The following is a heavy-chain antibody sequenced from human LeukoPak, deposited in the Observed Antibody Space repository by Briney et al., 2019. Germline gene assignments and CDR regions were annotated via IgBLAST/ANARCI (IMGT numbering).Heavy chain of an antibody. Sequence: GGSLRLSCAASGFTVSSNYMSWVRQAPGKGLEWVSVIYSGGSTYYADSVKGRFTISRDNSKNTLYLQMNSLRAEDTAVYYCARMVRGVINRYFDYWGQGTLVTVSS. CDR2: IYSGGST. CDR3: ARMVRGVINRYFDY. J-gene: IGHJ4*02. V-gene: IGHV3-53*01. D-gene: IGHD3-10*01. CDR1: GFTVSSNY.